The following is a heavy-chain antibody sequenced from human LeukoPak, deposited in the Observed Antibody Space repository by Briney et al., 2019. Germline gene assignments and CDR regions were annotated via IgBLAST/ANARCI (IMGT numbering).Heavy chain of an antibody. Sequence: SETLSLTCAVSGYSISSGYYWGWIRQPPGKGLEWIGNSYRSGSTDYNPSLKSRVTISVDTSKNQFFLKLSSATAADTAVYYCARVSTTVAVKYWGQGILVTISS. J-gene: IGHJ4*02. V-gene: IGHV4-38-2*01. CDR2: SYRSGST. CDR3: ARVSTTVAVKY. D-gene: IGHD4-11*01. CDR1: GYSISSGYY.